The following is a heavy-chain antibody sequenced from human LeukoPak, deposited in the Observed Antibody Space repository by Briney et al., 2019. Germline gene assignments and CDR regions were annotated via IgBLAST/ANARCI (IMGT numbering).Heavy chain of an antibody. Sequence: SVKVSFKSSGGTFSSYAISWVRQAPGQGLEWMGGIIPIFGTANYAQKFQGRVTVTTDKSTSTAYMELSSLRSEDTTVYYCAIGLSGSGWYHPTQDYWGQGTLVTVSS. V-gene: IGHV1-69*05. CDR2: IIPIFGTA. CDR3: AIGLSGSGWYHPTQDY. CDR1: GGTFSSYA. D-gene: IGHD6-19*01. J-gene: IGHJ4*02.